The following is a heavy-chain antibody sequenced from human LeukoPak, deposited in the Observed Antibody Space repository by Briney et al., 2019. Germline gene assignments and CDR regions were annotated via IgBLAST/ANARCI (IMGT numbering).Heavy chain of an antibody. J-gene: IGHJ6*02. CDR3: ARARV. CDR1: GFAFNTYA. V-gene: IGHV3-48*03. CDR2: ISTTATTI. Sequence: GGSLRLSCAASGFAFNTYAMNWVRQAPGKGLEGISYISTTATTIYYADSVKGRFTISRDNARKSVYLQMNSLRAEDTAVYYCARARVWGQGTTVTVSS.